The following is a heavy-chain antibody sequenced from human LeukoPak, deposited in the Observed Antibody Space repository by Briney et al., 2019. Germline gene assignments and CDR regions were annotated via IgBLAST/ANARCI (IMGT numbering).Heavy chain of an antibody. V-gene: IGHV3-23*01. CDR1: GFSVSSFG. D-gene: IGHD6-19*01. J-gene: IGHJ4*02. CDR3: AQGYSSGWFPY. Sequence: PGGSLRLSCVVSGFSVSSFGMSWVRQAPGKGLEWISAISVNGETTWYADSVKGRFIISRDKSQNTLLLQLSSLRAEDTAIYYCAQGYSSGWFPYWGQGSLVSVSS. CDR2: ISVNGETT.